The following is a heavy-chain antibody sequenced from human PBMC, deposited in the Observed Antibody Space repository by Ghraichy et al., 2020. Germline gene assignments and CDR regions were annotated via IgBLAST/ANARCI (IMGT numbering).Heavy chain of an antibody. V-gene: IGHV4-59*01. CDR1: GGSISSYY. J-gene: IGHJ6*02. Sequence: SETLSLTCTVSGGSISSYYWSWIRQPPGKGLEWIGYIYYSGSTNYNPSLKSRVTISVDTSKNQFSLKLSSVTAADTAVYYCARAPPHHIVGATTDGMDVWGQGTTVTVSS. D-gene: IGHD1-26*01. CDR3: ARAPPHHIVGATTDGMDV. CDR2: IYYSGST.